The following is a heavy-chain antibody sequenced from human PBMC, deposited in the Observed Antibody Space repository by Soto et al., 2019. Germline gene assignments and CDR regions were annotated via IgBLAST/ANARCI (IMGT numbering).Heavy chain of an antibody. CDR1: GFTFRNYA. CDR3: AKVPLRPYYFDY. J-gene: IGHJ4*02. V-gene: IGHV3-30*04. CDR2: ISNDGSNK. Sequence: QVQLVDSGGGVVQPGRSLRLSCAASGFTFRNYAMHWVRQAPGKGLEWVALISNDGSNKYYADSVKGRFTISRDNSQNTLYLQMNTLRAEDTAVDFCAKVPLRPYYFDYWGKGTLVTVSS. D-gene: IGHD5-12*01.